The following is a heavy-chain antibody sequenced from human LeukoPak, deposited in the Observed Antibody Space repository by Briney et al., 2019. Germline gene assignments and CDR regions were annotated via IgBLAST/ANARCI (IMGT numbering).Heavy chain of an antibody. V-gene: IGHV3-30-3*01. J-gene: IGHJ4*02. CDR3: AGSYIAVAGTDSDY. CDR1: GFTFSSYA. D-gene: IGHD6-19*01. Sequence: GGPLRLSCAASGFTFSSYAMHWVRQAPGKGLEWVAVISYDGSNKYYADSVKGRFTISRDNSKNTLYLQMNSLRAEDTAVYYCAGSYIAVAGTDSDYWGQGTLVTVSS. CDR2: ISYDGSNK.